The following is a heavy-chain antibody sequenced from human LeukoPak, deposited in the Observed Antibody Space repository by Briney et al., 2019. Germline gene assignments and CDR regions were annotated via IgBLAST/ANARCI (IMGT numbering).Heavy chain of an antibody. CDR3: ARNVLSLLWFGEEDV. D-gene: IGHD3-10*01. Sequence: ASVKVSCKASGYTFTSYDINWVRQATGQGLEWMGWMNPNSGNTGYAQKFHGRVTMTRNTSISTAYKELSSLRSEDTAVYYCARNVLSLLWFGEEDVWGQGTTVTVSS. CDR2: MNPNSGNT. V-gene: IGHV1-8*01. CDR1: GYTFTSYD. J-gene: IGHJ6*02.